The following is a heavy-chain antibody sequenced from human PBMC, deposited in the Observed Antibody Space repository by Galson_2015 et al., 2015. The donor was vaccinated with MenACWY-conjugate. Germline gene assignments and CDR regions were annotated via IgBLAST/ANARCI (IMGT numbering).Heavy chain of an antibody. CDR2: IDWRDNK. CDR1: GFSLSTYEMC. V-gene: IGHV2-70*11. Sequence: ALVKPTQTLTLTCTFSGFSLSTYEMCIYWVRQPPGKALEWLARIDWRDNKYYTTSLKTRLTISKDTSTNQGVLTMTNVDPVDTATYYCARMHIVLDATDAFDIWGQGTMVTVSS. D-gene: IGHD3-22*01. J-gene: IGHJ3*02. CDR3: ARMHIVLDATDAFDI.